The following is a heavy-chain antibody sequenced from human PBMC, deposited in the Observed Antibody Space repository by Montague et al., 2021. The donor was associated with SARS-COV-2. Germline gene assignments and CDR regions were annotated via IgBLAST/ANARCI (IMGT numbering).Heavy chain of an antibody. CDR2: IYYSGST. D-gene: IGHD3-22*01. Sequence: SETLSLTCTVSGGSISSYYWSWIRQPPGKGLGWIGYIYYSGSTNYNPSLKSRVTISVDTSKNQFSLKVRSVTAADTAVYYCARGDYYDSTGYYDYWGQGTLVTVSS. CDR1: GGSISSYY. CDR3: ARGDYYDSTGYYDY. J-gene: IGHJ4*01. V-gene: IGHV4-59*01.